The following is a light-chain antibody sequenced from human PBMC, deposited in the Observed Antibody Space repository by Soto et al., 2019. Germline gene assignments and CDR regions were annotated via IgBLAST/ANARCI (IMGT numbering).Light chain of an antibody. J-gene: IGKJ1*01. CDR3: QQRYNWPPT. V-gene: IGKV3-11*01. Sequence: EIVLTQSPATLSLSPGERATLSCRASQYVSSFLAWNQQKAGQAPRLLIYDASHRATGIPARFSGSGSGTDFTLTINSLEPEDFALYYCQQRYNWPPTFGQGTKVDIK. CDR2: DAS. CDR1: QYVSSF.